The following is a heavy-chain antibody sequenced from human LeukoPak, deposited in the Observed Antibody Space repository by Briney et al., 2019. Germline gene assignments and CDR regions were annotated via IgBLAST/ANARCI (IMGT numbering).Heavy chain of an antibody. CDR2: IKSKPDGGTT. Sequence: PGGSLRLSCAASGFTFNRAWMTWVRQAPGKGLEWVGRIKSKPDGGTTDYAAPVKGRFTIPRDDSKTTLYLQMNSLKVEDTAVYYCATGYYYDSSGYNWGQGTLVTVSS. CDR3: ATGYYYDSSGYN. J-gene: IGHJ4*02. CDR1: GFTFNRAW. V-gene: IGHV3-15*01. D-gene: IGHD3-22*01.